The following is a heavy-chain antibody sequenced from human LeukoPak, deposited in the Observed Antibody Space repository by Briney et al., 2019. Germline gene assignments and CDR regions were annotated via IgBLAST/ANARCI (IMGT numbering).Heavy chain of an antibody. CDR3: AKTVSFYCTSGTCYVDY. V-gene: IGHV3-30-3*02. D-gene: IGHD2-8*01. Sequence: PGRSLRLSCAASGFTFSSYAMHWVRQAPGKGLEWVAVISYDGSNKYYADSVKGRFTISRDNSKNTLYLQMNSLRAEDTAVYFCAKTVSFYCTSGTCYVDYWGQGTLVTVSS. CDR1: GFTFSSYA. J-gene: IGHJ4*02. CDR2: ISYDGSNK.